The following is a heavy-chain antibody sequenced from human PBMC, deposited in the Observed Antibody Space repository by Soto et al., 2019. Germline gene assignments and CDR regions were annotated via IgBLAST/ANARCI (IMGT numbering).Heavy chain of an antibody. Sequence: QVQLVESGGGVVQPGRSLRLSCAASGFIFSTYGMHWVRQAPGKGLEWVALIAYDGSNKYYADSVKGRFTISRDNSKNTLYLQMNSLRAEDTAVYYCARDPTRYSSGWFPHYPSDYWGQGTLVTVSS. CDR3: ARDPTRYSSGWFPHYPSDY. J-gene: IGHJ4*02. D-gene: IGHD6-19*01. CDR2: IAYDGSNK. V-gene: IGHV3-30*03. CDR1: GFIFSTYG.